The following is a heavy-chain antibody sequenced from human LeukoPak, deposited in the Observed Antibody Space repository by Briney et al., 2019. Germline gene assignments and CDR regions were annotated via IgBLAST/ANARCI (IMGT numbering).Heavy chain of an antibody. CDR2: ISGSAVST. J-gene: IGHJ5*02. V-gene: IGHV3-23*01. CDR1: GFTFTSYA. Sequence: GSLRLSCAASGFTFTSYAMSWVRQAPGKGLDWVSTISGSAVSTWYADSVKGRFTISRDNSKNTLYLQMNSLRAEDTAVYYCAKDSSSAWFDPWGQGTLVTVSS. CDR3: AKDSSSAWFDP. D-gene: IGHD6-6*01.